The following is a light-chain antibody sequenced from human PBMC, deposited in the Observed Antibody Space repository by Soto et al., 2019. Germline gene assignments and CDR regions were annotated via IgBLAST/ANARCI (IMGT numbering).Light chain of an antibody. CDR3: QKYDNWPWT. Sequence: ELVMTQSPATLSLSPGGSATLSCRASQSISDTLAWYQQKTGQAPRLLIYGESRRATGLPDRFSGSGSGTDLNLTISRLQSEDFAVYYCQKYDNWPWTFGQGTKVDIK. CDR1: QSISDT. CDR2: GES. V-gene: IGKV3-15*01. J-gene: IGKJ1*01.